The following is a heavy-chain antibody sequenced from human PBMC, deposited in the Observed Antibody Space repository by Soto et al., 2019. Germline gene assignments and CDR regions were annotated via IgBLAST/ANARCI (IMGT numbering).Heavy chain of an antibody. Sequence: PSETLSLTCNVSSGSISSGGNYWSWIRQFPGKGLEWIGYIYYGGSTEYNPSLRNRISISIDTSKSQFSLRLNSVSAADTAVYFCARGYYGSGSYFQAYHHYWGQGTLVTVSS. CDR3: ARGYYGSGSYFQAYHHY. J-gene: IGHJ4*02. CDR2: IYYGGST. V-gene: IGHV4-31*03. D-gene: IGHD3-10*01. CDR1: SGSISSGGNY.